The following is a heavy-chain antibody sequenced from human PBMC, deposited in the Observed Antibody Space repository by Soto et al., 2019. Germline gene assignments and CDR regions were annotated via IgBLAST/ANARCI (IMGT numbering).Heavy chain of an antibody. V-gene: IGHV1-3*01. CDR1: GYTFTSYA. Sequence: GASVKVSCKASGYTFTSYAMHWVRQAPGQRLEWMGWINAGNGNTKYSQKFQGRVTITRDTSASTAYMELSSLRSEDTAVYHCAREGKSSGYYSSGWNDYWGQGTLVTVSS. J-gene: IGHJ4*02. D-gene: IGHD6-19*01. CDR3: AREGKSSGYYSSGWNDY. CDR2: INAGNGNT.